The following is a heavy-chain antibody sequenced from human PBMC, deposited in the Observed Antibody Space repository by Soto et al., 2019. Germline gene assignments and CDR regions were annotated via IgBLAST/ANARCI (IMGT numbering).Heavy chain of an antibody. CDR2: INPSGGST. CDR1: GYTFTSYY. CDR3: ARAPLEYYDFWSGYYGNPGWYYGMDV. J-gene: IGHJ6*02. Sequence: GASVKVSCKASGYTFTSYYMHWVRQAPGQGLEWMGIINPSGGSTSYAQKFQGRVTMTRDTSTSTVYMELSSLRSEDTAVYYCARAPLEYYDFWSGYYGNPGWYYGMDVWGQGTTVTVS. V-gene: IGHV1-46*01. D-gene: IGHD3-3*01.